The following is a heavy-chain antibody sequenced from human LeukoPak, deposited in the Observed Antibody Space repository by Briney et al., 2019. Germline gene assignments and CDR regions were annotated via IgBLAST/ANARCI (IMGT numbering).Heavy chain of an antibody. CDR2: IIPIFGTA. CDR1: GGTFSSYA. Sequence: ASVKVSCKASGGTFSSYAISWVRQAPGQGLEWMGGIIPIFGTANYAQKSQGRVTITTDESTSTAYMELSSLRSEDTAVYYCASAVFYVWGSPFDYWGQGTLVTVSS. J-gene: IGHJ4*02. CDR3: ASAVFYVWGSPFDY. V-gene: IGHV1-69*05. D-gene: IGHD3-16*01.